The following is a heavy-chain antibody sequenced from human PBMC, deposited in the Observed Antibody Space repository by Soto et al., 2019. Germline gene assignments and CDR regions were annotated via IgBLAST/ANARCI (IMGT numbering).Heavy chain of an antibody. D-gene: IGHD6-19*01. Sequence: EVQLLESGGGLVQPGGSLSLSCAASGFTFSSYAISWVRQPPGKGLEWVSAISGSGGSTYYADSVKGRFTISRDNSKNTLYLQMNSLRAEDTAVYYCAKDQEVAVAGNFDYWGQGTLVTVSS. CDR3: AKDQEVAVAGNFDY. CDR1: GFTFSSYA. V-gene: IGHV3-23*01. J-gene: IGHJ4*02. CDR2: ISGSGGST.